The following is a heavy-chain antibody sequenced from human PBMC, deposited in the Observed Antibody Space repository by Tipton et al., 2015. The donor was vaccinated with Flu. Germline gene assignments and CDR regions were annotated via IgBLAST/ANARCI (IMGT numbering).Heavy chain of an antibody. V-gene: IGHV3-21*06. CDR2: ILSSGHSI. J-gene: IGHJ4*02. CDR3: ARANYGSGSYAYLDY. D-gene: IGHD3-10*01. Sequence: SLRLSCTASGFTFSSYTMNWVRQTPEKGLEWVSSILSSGHSISYANSVRGRFSISRDNAKNSVFLQMDNLRAEDTAVYYCARANYGSGSYAYLDYWGQGALVTVSS. CDR1: GFTFSSYT.